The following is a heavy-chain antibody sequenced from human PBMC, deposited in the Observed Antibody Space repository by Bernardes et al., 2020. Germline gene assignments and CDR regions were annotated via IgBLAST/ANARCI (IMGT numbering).Heavy chain of an antibody. Sequence: GGSLRLSCAASGFTFSSSWLSWVRQAPGKGLEWVGNIKQDGSEKFYVDSVKGRFTISRDNAKNSLYLQMNSLRAEDTAVYYCASASGYTYGFAYWGQGTLVTVSS. CDR3: ASASGYTYGFAY. J-gene: IGHJ4*02. CDR2: IKQDGSEK. V-gene: IGHV3-7*03. CDR1: GFTFSSSW. D-gene: IGHD5-18*01.